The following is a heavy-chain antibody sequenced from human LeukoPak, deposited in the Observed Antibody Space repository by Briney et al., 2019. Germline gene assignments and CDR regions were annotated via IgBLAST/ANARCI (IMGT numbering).Heavy chain of an antibody. CDR2: INPNSGGT. J-gene: IGHJ4*02. CDR3: ARVGYGDANFDY. Sequence: ASVKVSCKASGYTFTGYYMHWVRQAPGQGLEWMGWINPNSGGTNYAQKFQSRVTMTRDTSISTAYMELSRLRSDDTAVYYCARVGYGDANFDYWGQGTLVTVSS. V-gene: IGHV1-2*02. D-gene: IGHD4-17*01. CDR1: GYTFTGYY.